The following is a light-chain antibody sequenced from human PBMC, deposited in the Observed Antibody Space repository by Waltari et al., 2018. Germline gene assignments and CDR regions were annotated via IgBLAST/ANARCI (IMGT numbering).Light chain of an antibody. Sequence: ELVLTQSPGTLSLSPGERATLPCRDSQSVTSISLTWYQKKVGQAPRLLIYGTSSRATGIPDRFSGSGSGTEFTLTISRLEPEDFAVYYCQQYDGEVVTFGGGTKVEI. CDR1: QSVTSIS. CDR3: QQYDGEVVT. CDR2: GTS. J-gene: IGKJ4*01. V-gene: IGKV3-20*01.